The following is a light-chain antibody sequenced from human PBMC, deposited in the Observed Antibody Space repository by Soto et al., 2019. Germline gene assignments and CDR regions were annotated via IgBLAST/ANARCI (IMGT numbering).Light chain of an antibody. CDR1: QGIRND. J-gene: IGKJ1*01. Sequence: AIELTQSPSSLSASVGDRVTITWRASQGIRNDLGWYQQKPGKAPKLLIYAASSLQSGVPSRFSGSASGTDFTLTISSLQPEDFATYYCLQDYSYPWTFGQGTKVDI. V-gene: IGKV1-6*01. CDR2: AAS. CDR3: LQDYSYPWT.